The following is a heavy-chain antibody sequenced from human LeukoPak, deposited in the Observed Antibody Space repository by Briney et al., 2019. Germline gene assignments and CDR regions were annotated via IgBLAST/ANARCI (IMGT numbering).Heavy chain of an antibody. D-gene: IGHD3-9*01. V-gene: IGHV3-48*01. Sequence: GGSLRLSCAASGFTFSSYNMKWVRQAPGKGLEWVSYISTTSSTIYYADSGKGRFTISRDNAKNSLYLQMNSLRAEDTAVYYCARDGYYDILTGVYYYYMDVWGKGTTVTISS. CDR1: GFTFSSYN. J-gene: IGHJ6*03. CDR3: ARDGYYDILTGVYYYYMDV. CDR2: ISTTSSTI.